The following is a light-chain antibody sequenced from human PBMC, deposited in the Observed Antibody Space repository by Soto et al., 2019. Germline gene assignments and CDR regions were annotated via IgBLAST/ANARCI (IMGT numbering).Light chain of an antibody. CDR3: SSYTTSNTYV. CDR2: EVS. J-gene: IGLJ1*01. CDR1: SSDVGSYNS. V-gene: IGLV2-18*02. Sequence: QSGLTQPPSVSGSPGQSVTISCTGTSSDVGSYNSVSWYQQPPGTVPKLMIYEVSNRRPGVPDRFSGSKSGNTASLTISGLQAEDEADYYCSSYTTSNTYVFGSGTKLTVL.